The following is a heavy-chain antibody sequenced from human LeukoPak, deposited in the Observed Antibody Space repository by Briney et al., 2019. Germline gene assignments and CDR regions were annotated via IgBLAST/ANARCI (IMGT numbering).Heavy chain of an antibody. CDR3: ARDWTRGIVATAKNWFDP. CDR1: GYTFTGYY. D-gene: IGHD5-12*01. CDR2: INPNSGGT. J-gene: IGHJ5*02. Sequence: GASVKVSCKASGYTFTGYYMHWVRQAPGQGLEWMGWINPNSGGTNYAQKFQGRVTMTRDTSISTAYMELSRLRSDDTAVYYCARDWTRGIVATAKNWFDPWGQGTLVTVSS. V-gene: IGHV1-2*02.